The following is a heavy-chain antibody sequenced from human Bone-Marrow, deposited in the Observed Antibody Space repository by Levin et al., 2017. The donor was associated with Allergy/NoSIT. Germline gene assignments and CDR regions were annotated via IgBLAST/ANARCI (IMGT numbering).Heavy chain of an antibody. J-gene: IGHJ1*01. Sequence: PSETLSLTCTVSGDSVSSGGSYWGWIRQSPGKGLEWIGYMYYSGSVNYNPALKSRFIISVDTSRNQFSLELRSVTAADTSVYYCASGSPGHNSDRNAYLLPRTPLVDWGQGTLVTVSS. CDR1: GDSVSSGGSY. D-gene: IGHD3-22*01. CDR2: MYYSGSV. CDR3: ASGSPGHNSDRNAYLLPRTPLVD. V-gene: IGHV4-30-4*01.